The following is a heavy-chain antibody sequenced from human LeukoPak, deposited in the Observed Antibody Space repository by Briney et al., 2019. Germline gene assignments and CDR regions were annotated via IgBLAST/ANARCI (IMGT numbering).Heavy chain of an antibody. Sequence: GGCLRLSCAASGFTVSSNYMSWVRQAPGKGLEWVSVIDSGGSTYYADSVKGRFTISRDNSKNTLYLQMNSLRAEDTAVYYCAREYSSSPYYFDYWGQGTLVTVSS. CDR2: IDSGGST. D-gene: IGHD6-6*01. CDR3: AREYSSSPYYFDY. J-gene: IGHJ4*02. CDR1: GFTVSSNY. V-gene: IGHV3-66*01.